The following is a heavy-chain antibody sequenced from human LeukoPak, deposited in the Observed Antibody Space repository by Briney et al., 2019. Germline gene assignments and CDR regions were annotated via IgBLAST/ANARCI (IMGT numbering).Heavy chain of an antibody. CDR2: ISGSAAAT. Sequence: GGTLRLSCAASGFTFSAYGMTWVRQAPGKGLEWVSAISGSAAATFYEDSVKGRFTISRDNSRSTLYLQMNSLRAEDTAVYYCAKRGPGSPQSGKYFFDYWGQGTLVTVSS. D-gene: IGHD3-10*01. V-gene: IGHV3-23*01. CDR3: AKRGPGSPQSGKYFFDY. J-gene: IGHJ4*02. CDR1: GFTFSAYG.